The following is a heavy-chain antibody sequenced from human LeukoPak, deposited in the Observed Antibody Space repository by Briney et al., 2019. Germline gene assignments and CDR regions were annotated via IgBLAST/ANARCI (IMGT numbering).Heavy chain of an antibody. Sequence: ASVKVSCKASGGTFSSYAISWVRQAPGQGLEWMGGIIPIFGTANYAQKFQGRVTITADKSTSTAYTELSSLRSEDTAMYYCARDSKTMIDWFDPWGQGTLVTVSS. CDR2: IIPIFGTA. CDR1: GGTFSSYA. D-gene: IGHD3-22*01. CDR3: ARDSKTMIDWFDP. J-gene: IGHJ5*02. V-gene: IGHV1-69*06.